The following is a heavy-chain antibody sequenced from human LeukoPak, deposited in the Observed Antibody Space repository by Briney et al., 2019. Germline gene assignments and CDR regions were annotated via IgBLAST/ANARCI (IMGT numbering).Heavy chain of an antibody. CDR1: GFSVSSNY. V-gene: IGHV3-53*01. CDR3: ARGGSSGYNYNAFDI. D-gene: IGHD3-22*01. Sequence: PGGSLRLSCAASGFSVSSNYMSWVRQAPGKGLEWVSVIYSGGSTYYADSVKGRFTISRDNAKNSLYLQMHSLRAEDTAVYYCARGGSSGYNYNAFDIWGQGTMVTVSS. J-gene: IGHJ3*02. CDR2: IYSGGST.